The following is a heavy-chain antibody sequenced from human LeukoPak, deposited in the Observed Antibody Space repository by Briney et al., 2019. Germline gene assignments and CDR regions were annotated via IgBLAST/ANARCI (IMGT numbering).Heavy chain of an antibody. D-gene: IGHD3-16*02. Sequence: SETLSLTCTVSGGSIRSSDYYWRWLRQPPGKGLEWIGYIYYSGSTYYNPSHKSLVTMSVDTSKNQFSLKLSSVTAADTAVYYCVRDVKFWGQGTLVTVSS. CDR3: VRDVKF. V-gene: IGHV4-30-4*01. CDR2: IYYSGST. CDR1: GGSIRSSDYY. J-gene: IGHJ4*02.